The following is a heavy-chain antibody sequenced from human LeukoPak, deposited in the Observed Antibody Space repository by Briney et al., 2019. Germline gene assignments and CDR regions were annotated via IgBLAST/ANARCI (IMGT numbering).Heavy chain of an antibody. CDR3: ARRGASYEYFDS. D-gene: IGHD3-16*01. V-gene: IGHV5-51*01. CDR1: GYSFTTYW. CDR2: IFPGDSDT. Sequence: GESLKISCKDSGYSFTTYWIGWVRQMPGKGLEWMGHIFPGDSDTRYSPSFQGQVTISADKSISTAYLQWSSLKASDTAIYYCARRGASYEYFDSWGQGTLVTVSS. J-gene: IGHJ4*02.